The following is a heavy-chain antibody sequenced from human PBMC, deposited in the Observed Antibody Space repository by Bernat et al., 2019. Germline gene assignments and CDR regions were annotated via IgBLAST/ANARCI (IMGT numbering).Heavy chain of an antibody. CDR3: ARGRWGSGWDPFDY. CDR2: ISSSSSYI. V-gene: IGHV3-48*03. J-gene: IGHJ4*02. Sequence: EVQLVESGGGLVQPGGSLRLSCAASGFTFSSYEMNWVRQAPGKGLEWVSYISSSSSYIYYADSVKGRFTISRDNAKNSLYLQMNSLRAEDTAVYYCARGRWGSGWDPFDYWGQGTLVTVSS. CDR1: GFTFSSYE. D-gene: IGHD6-19*01.